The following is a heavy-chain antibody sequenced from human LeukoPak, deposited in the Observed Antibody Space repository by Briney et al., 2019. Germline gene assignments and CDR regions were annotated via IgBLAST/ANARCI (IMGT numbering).Heavy chain of an antibody. Sequence: SETLSLTCTVSGGSISSYYWSWIRQPPGKGLEWIGYIYYSGSTNYNPSLKSRVTISVDTSKNQFSLKLSSVTAADTAVYYCARDTVNSGYDSGYFDYWGQGTLVTVSS. CDR3: ARDTVNSGYDSGYFDY. V-gene: IGHV4-59*01. CDR1: GGSISSYY. J-gene: IGHJ4*02. D-gene: IGHD5-12*01. CDR2: IYYSGST.